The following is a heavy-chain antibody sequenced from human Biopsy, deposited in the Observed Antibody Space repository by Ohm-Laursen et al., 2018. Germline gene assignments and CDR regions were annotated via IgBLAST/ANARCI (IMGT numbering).Heavy chain of an antibody. CDR3: ARARIKSSGVLIPETYYFDS. J-gene: IGHJ4*02. V-gene: IGHV4-59*01. Sequence: SETLSLTCTVSGDSISIYYWSWIRQPPGKGLEWIGNVYYSGTTNYNPSLKSRITMSLDRSKSQVSLRMNSVTAADTAVYYCARARIKSSGVLIPETYYFDSWGQGTLVTVSS. D-gene: IGHD3-3*01. CDR1: GDSISIYY. CDR2: VYYSGTT.